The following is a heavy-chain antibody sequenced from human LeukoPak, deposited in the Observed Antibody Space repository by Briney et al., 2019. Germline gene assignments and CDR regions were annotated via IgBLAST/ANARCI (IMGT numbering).Heavy chain of an antibody. Sequence: GGSLRLSCAASGFTFSSYWMTWVRQAPGKGLEWVANIKQDGSKKNYVDSVKGRFTISRDNAKNSLYLQMNSLRAEDTAVYYCATPLDYYDSSGYHQGGDWGQGTLVTVSS. CDR3: ATPLDYYDSSGYHQGGD. CDR2: IKQDGSKK. CDR1: GFTFSSYW. J-gene: IGHJ4*02. D-gene: IGHD3-22*01. V-gene: IGHV3-7*03.